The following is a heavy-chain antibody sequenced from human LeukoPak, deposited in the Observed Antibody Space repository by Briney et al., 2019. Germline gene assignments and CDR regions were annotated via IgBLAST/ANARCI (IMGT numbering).Heavy chain of an antibody. V-gene: IGHV3-7*05. Sequence: SGGSLGLACAASGFTSSSHWMTWVRQAPGKGLEWVANIKQDGSEKYYVDSVKGRFTISRDNAKNSVYLQMNSLRAEDTAVYYCARGGTTVTPGDNWGQGTLVTVSS. CDR1: GFTSSSHW. D-gene: IGHD4-17*01. CDR2: IKQDGSEK. J-gene: IGHJ4*02. CDR3: ARGGTTVTPGDN.